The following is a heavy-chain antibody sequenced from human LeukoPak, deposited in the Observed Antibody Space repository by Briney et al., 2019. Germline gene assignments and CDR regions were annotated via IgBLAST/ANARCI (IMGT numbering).Heavy chain of an antibody. CDR1: GFSFSDYW. Sequence: GSLRLSCVASGFSFSDYWVSWVRQTPGKGLEWLANINQYGAEKYYADSMKGRFTISRDNAKNSLYLQMNSLRVEDSGVYYCARDPDSGDAYNWFDPWGQGTQVTVSS. CDR3: ARDPDSGDAYNWFDP. V-gene: IGHV3-7*01. J-gene: IGHJ5*02. CDR2: INQYGAEK. D-gene: IGHD4-17*01.